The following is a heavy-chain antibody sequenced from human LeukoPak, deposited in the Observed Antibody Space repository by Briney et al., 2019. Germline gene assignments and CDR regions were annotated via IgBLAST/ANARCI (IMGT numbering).Heavy chain of an antibody. CDR3: ARDWYYYDSSGYYYVDAFDI. CDR1: GFTVSGNS. CDR2: IYSGGNT. J-gene: IGHJ3*02. D-gene: IGHD3-22*01. V-gene: IGHV3-53*01. Sequence: PGGSLRLSCTVSGFTVSGNSMSWVRQAPGKGLEWVSFIYSGGNTHYSDSVKGRFTISRDNSKNTLYLQMNSLRAEDTAVYYCARDWYYYDSSGYYYVDAFDIWGQGTMVTVSS.